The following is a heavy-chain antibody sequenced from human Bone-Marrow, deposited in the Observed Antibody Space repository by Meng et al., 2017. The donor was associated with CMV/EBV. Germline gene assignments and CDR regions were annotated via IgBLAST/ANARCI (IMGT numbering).Heavy chain of an antibody. CDR1: GGTFSSYA. Sequence: SVNVSCKASGGTFSSYAISWVRQAPGQGLEWMGGIIPIFGTANYAQKFQGRVTITTDESTSTAYMELSRLRSEDTAVYYCARWNWNQQSFDYWGQGTLVTVSS. D-gene: IGHD1-1*01. CDR2: IIPIFGTA. V-gene: IGHV1-69*05. J-gene: IGHJ4*02. CDR3: ARWNWNQQSFDY.